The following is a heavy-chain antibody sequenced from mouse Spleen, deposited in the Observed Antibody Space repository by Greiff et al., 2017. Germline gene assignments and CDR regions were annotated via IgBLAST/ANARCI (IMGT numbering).Heavy chain of an antibody. Sequence: VKLMESGAELVRPGVSVKISCKGSGYTFTDYAMHWVKQSHAKSLEWIGVISTYYGDASYNQKFKGKATMTVDKSSSTAYMELARLTSEDSAIYYCARSLYGYDGGSWFAYWGQGTLVTVSA. CDR2: ISTYYGDA. CDR3: ARSLYGYDGGSWFAY. D-gene: IGHD2-2*01. CDR1: GYTFTDYA. J-gene: IGHJ3*01. V-gene: IGHV1S137*01.